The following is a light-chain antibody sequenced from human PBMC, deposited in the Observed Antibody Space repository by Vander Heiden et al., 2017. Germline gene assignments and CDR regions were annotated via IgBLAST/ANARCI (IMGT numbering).Light chain of an antibody. CDR1: QGISSY. V-gene: IGKV1-9*01. J-gene: IGKJ3*01. Sequence: DIQLTQSPSFLSASVGDRVTITCRASQGISSYLAWYQQKPGKAPKLLIHAASTLQSGVPSRFSGSGSGTEFTLTISSLQPEDFATYYCQQLNSYLSFTFGPGTKVDIK. CDR2: AAS. CDR3: QQLNSYLSFT.